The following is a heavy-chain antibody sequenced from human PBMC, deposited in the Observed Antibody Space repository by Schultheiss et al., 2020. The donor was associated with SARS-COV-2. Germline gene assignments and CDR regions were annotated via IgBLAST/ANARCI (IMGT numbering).Heavy chain of an antibody. CDR1: GFTFSSYS. CDR3: ASTFDY. V-gene: IGHV3-48*01. CDR2: ISSSSSTI. Sequence: GESLKISCAASGFTFSSYSMNWVRQAPGKGLEWVSYISSSSSTIYYADSVKGRFTISRDNAKNSLYLQMNSLRAEDTAVYYCASTFDYWGQGTLVTVSS. J-gene: IGHJ4*02.